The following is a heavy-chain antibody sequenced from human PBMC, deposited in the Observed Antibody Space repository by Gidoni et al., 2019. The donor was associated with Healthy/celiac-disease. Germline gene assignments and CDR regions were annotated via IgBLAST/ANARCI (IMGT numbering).Heavy chain of an antibody. D-gene: IGHD6-13*01. J-gene: IGHJ5*02. CDR3: ARTGYSSSWYFGWFDP. V-gene: IGHV1-46*01. Sequence: QVQLVQSGAAVKKPGASVKVSCKASGYPFTSYYMHWVRQAPGQGLEWMGISNPSGGSTSYAQKFQGRVTMTRDTSTSTVYMELSSLRSEDTAVYYCARTGYSSSWYFGWFDPWGQGTLVTVSS. CDR1: GYPFTSYY. CDR2: SNPSGGST.